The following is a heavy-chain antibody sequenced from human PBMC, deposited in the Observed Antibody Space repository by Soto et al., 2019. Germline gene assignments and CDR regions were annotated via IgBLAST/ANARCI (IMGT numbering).Heavy chain of an antibody. Sequence: GGSLRLSCAATGFTFSSYAMSWVRQAPGKGLEWVSAISGSGGSTHYADSVKGRFTISRENSRDTLYVQMNSLRAEDTAVYYCAKDTFSSGWYGAFDIWGQGTMVTVSS. D-gene: IGHD6-19*01. CDR1: GFTFSSYA. CDR3: AKDTFSSGWYGAFDI. J-gene: IGHJ3*02. V-gene: IGHV3-23*01. CDR2: ISGSGGST.